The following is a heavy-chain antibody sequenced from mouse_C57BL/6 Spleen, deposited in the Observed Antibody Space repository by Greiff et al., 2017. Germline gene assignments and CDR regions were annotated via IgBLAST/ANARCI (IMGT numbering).Heavy chain of an antibody. J-gene: IGHJ4*01. CDR1: GYTFTSYW. Sequence: VQLQQPGTELVKPGASVKLSCKASGYTFTSYWMHWVKQRPGQGLEWIGNINPSNGGTNYNEKFKSKATLTVDKSSSTAYMQLSSLTSEDSAVYYCAREGIYYGYLYAMDYWGQGTSVTVSS. CDR2: INPSNGGT. D-gene: IGHD2-2*01. CDR3: AREGIYYGYLYAMDY. V-gene: IGHV1-53*01.